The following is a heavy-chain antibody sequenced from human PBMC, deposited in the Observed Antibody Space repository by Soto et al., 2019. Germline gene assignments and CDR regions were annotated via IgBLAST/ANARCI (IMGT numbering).Heavy chain of an antibody. CDR2: IDQDGSGK. V-gene: IGHV3-7*05. CDR3: ARRREGTGRTLDY. J-gene: IGHJ4*02. D-gene: IGHD1-1*01. CDR1: GITFRAYW. Sequence: EVHLVESGGGLVQRGGSLRLSCAASGITFRAYWMSWVRQAPGKGLEWVANIDQDGSGKYYVDSVRGRFTISRDNAHNSMYLQTNSLRDEYTAVYFCARRREGTGRTLDYRGQGTLVTVSS.